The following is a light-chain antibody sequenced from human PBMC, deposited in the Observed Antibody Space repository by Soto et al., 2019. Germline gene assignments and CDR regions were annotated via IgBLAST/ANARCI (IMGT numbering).Light chain of an antibody. CDR2: AAS. CDR3: QQSDSTPYT. CDR1: QSISSY. V-gene: IGKV1-39*01. J-gene: IGKJ2*01. Sequence: DIQMTQSPSSLSASVGDRVTIACGASQSISSYLNWYQQKPGKAPKLLIYAASSLQSGVPSRFSGSGSGTDFTLTIASLQPEDFSTYYCQQSDSTPYTFGQGTKVDI.